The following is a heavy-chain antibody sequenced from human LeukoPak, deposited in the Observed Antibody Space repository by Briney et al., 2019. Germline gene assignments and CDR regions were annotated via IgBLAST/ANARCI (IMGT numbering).Heavy chain of an antibody. CDR1: GFTFSNAW. D-gene: IGHD6-13*01. J-gene: IGHJ4*02. CDR2: IKSKTDGGTT. Sequence: GGSLRLSCAASGFTFSNAWMSWVRQAPGKGLDWVGRIKSKTDGGTTDYAAPVKGRFTISRDDSKNTLYLQMNSLKTEDTAVYYCTTGIAAAGNHDYWGQGTLVTVSS. CDR3: TTGIAAAGNHDY. V-gene: IGHV3-15*01.